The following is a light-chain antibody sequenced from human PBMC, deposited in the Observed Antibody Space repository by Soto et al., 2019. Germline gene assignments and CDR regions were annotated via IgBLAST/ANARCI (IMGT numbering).Light chain of an antibody. CDR3: MQPLRILYT. CDR2: LGS. V-gene: IGKV2-28*01. Sequence: DIVMTQSPLSLHVTPGEPASISCRSSQSLLHSNGYNYLHWYLQKPGQSPQLLIYLGSNRASGVPERFSGSESGTEFTLKISRVEAEDVGVYYCMQPLRILYTFGQGTKVDIK. J-gene: IGKJ2*01. CDR1: QSLLHSNGYNY.